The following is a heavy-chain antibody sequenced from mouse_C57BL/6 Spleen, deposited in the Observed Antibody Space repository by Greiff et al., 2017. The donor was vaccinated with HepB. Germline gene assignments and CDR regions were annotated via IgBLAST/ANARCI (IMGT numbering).Heavy chain of an antibody. CDR1: GYTFTSYW. V-gene: IGHV1-50*01. Sequence: VQLQQPGAELVKPGASVKLSCKASGYTFTSYWMQWVKQRPGQGLEWIGEIDPSDSYTNYNQKFKGKATLTVDTSSSTAYMQLSSLTSEDSAVYYCARHYYGSSPFFDYWGQGTTLTVSS. J-gene: IGHJ2*01. CDR3: ARHYYGSSPFFDY. CDR2: IDPSDSYT. D-gene: IGHD1-1*01.